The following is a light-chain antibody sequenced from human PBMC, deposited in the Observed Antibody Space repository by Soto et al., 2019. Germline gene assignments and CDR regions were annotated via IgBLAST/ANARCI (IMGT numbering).Light chain of an antibody. V-gene: IGKV1-27*01. CDR3: HKYNSAPRT. J-gene: IGKJ1*01. CDR1: QGISNY. Sequence: DIPMTQSPSSLSASVGDRVTITCRASQGISNYLAWYQKKPGKVPKLLIYAASTLQSGVPSRFSGSGSGTDFTLTISSLQTEDVATYYCHKYNSAPRTFGQGTKVEIK. CDR2: AAS.